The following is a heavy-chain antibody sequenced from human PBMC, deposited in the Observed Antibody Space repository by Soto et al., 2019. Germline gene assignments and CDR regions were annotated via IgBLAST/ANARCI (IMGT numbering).Heavy chain of an antibody. D-gene: IGHD2-8*02. V-gene: IGHV4-31*03. CDR1: GGYISSGGYY. CDR2: IYYSGST. CDR3: ARDLVGTVDDAFDI. J-gene: IGHJ3*02. Sequence: TMSLTCTVSGGYISSGGYYWSWINKHPGKGLEWIGYIYYSGSTYYNPSLKSRVTISVDTSKNQFSLKLSSVTAADTAVYYCARDLVGTVDDAFDIWGQGTMVTVSS.